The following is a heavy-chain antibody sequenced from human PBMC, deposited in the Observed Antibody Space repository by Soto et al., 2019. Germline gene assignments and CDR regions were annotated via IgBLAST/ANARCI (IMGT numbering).Heavy chain of an antibody. V-gene: IGHV4-31*03. J-gene: IGHJ6*02. CDR1: GGSISSGGYY. D-gene: IGHD3-3*01. CDR3: ARETSPAYYDFWSGYTYYGMDV. CDR2: IYYSGST. Sequence: QVQLQESGPGLVKPSQTLSLTCTVSGGSISSGGYYWSWIRQHPGKGLEWIGYIYYSGSTYYNPSLKCRVTISVDTSKNQFSLKLSSVTAADTAVYYCARETSPAYYDFWSGYTYYGMDVWGQGTTVTVSS.